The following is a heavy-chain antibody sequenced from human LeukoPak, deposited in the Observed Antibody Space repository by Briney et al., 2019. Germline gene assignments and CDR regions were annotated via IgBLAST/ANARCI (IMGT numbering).Heavy chain of an antibody. D-gene: IGHD2-2*01. V-gene: IGHV3-7*01. Sequence: NPGGSLRLSCAASGFTFSSYWMSWVRQAPGKGLEWVANIKQDGSEKYYVDSVKGRFTISRDNAKNSLYLQMNSLRAEDTAVYYCARARYCSSTSCYSSYYYGMDVWGQGTTVTVSS. J-gene: IGHJ6*02. CDR1: GFTFSSYW. CDR2: IKQDGSEK. CDR3: ARARYCSSTSCYSSYYYGMDV.